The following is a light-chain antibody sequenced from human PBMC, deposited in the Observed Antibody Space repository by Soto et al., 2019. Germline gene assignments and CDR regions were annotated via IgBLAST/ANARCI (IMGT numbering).Light chain of an antibody. CDR2: GAS. CDR3: QQYKSLFT. J-gene: IGKJ5*01. Sequence: IVMTQSPATLSVSPGERVTLSCRASQSVGSDLAWYQHKPGQAPRLLVYGASTRATGVPVTFSGFGSGTDFTLTISSLQSEDSAIYYCQQYKSLFTFGQGTRLEIK. CDR1: QSVGSD. V-gene: IGKV3-15*01.